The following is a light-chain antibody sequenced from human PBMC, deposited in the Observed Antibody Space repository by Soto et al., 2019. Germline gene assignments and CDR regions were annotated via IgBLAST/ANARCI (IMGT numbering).Light chain of an antibody. Sequence: QSVLTQPPSASGTPGQRVTISCSGTSSNIVSNTVNWYQQLPGTAPKLLIYSNNQRPSGVPDRFSASKSGTSASLAISGLQSEDEGDYYCAAWDDSLNGPVFGGGTQLTVL. CDR3: AAWDDSLNGPV. V-gene: IGLV1-44*01. J-gene: IGLJ2*01. CDR1: SSNIVSNT. CDR2: SNN.